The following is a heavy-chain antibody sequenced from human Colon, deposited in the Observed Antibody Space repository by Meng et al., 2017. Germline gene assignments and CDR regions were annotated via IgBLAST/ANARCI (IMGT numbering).Heavy chain of an antibody. V-gene: IGHV1-18*01. CDR2: ISTYNGNT. CDR3: VRVKFQSGDAFDI. CDR1: GYTFTSYG. J-gene: IGHJ3*02. Sequence: ASVKVSCKASGYTFTSYGISWVRQAPGQGLAWMGWISTYNGNTNYAQKVQGRVTMTTDTSTSTAYMELGSLRSDDPAVYYCVRVKFQSGDAFDIWGQGTMVTVSS.